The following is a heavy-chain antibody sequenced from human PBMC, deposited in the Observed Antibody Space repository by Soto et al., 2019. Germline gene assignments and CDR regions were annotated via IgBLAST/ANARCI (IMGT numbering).Heavy chain of an antibody. D-gene: IGHD5-12*01. J-gene: IGHJ4*02. Sequence: QVQLQESGPGLVKPSETLSLTCTVSGGSISSYYWSWIRQPPGKGLEWIGYIYYSGSTNYNPSLKSRVTISVATSKNQFSLKLSYVTAADPAVYYCARYRGYDPYYFDYWGQGTLVTVSS. CDR3: ARYRGYDPYYFDY. V-gene: IGHV4-59*08. CDR2: IYYSGST. CDR1: GGSISSYY.